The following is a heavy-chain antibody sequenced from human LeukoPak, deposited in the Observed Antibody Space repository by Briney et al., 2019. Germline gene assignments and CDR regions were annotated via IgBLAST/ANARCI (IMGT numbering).Heavy chain of an antibody. Sequence: SETLSLICAVYGGSFSGYNWSWIRQPPGKGLEWIGEINHSGSTNYNPSLKSRVTISVDTSKNQFSLKLSSVTAADTAVYFCARVIYDSGSYPFDYWGQGTLVTVSS. D-gene: IGHD3-10*01. CDR2: INHSGST. CDR1: GGSFSGYN. CDR3: ARVIYDSGSYPFDY. J-gene: IGHJ4*02. V-gene: IGHV4-34*01.